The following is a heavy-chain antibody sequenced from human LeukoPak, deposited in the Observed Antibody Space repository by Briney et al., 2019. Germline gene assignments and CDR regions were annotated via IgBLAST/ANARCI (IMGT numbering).Heavy chain of an antibody. V-gene: IGHV4-34*01. CDR1: GGSSSGYY. CDR2: INHSGST. J-gene: IGHJ4*02. Sequence: SETLSLTRADSGGSSSGYYCGWIRQPPGKGLEWIGEINHSGSTNYNPSLKSRVTISVDTSKNQFSLKLSSVTAADTAVYYCARGRLLLRTLDYWGQGTLFTVSS. D-gene: IGHD3-10*01. CDR3: ARGRLLLRTLDY.